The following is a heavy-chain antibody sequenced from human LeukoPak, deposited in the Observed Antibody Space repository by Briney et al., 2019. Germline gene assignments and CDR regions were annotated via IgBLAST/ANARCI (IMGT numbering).Heavy chain of an antibody. V-gene: IGHV3-43*02. CDR1: GFTFDDYA. CDR3: AKGQYYDILTGYFDY. CDR2: ISGDGGST. D-gene: IGHD3-9*01. Sequence: GGSLRLSCAASGFTFDDYAMHWVRQAPGKGLEWVSLISGDGGSTYYADSVKGRFTISRDNSKNSLYLQMNGLRTEDTALYYCAKGQYYDILTGYFDYWGQGTLVTVSS. J-gene: IGHJ4*02.